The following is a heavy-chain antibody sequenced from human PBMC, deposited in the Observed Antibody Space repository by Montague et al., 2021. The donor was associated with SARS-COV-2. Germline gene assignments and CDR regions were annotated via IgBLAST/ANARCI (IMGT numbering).Heavy chain of an antibody. V-gene: IGHV3-9*01. CDR2: ISWNSGSI. D-gene: IGHD3-10*01. CDR1: GFTFDDYA. CDR3: AKDMASILRGVTPGFYYYYGMDV. J-gene: IGHJ6*02. Sequence: SLRLSWAASGFTFDDYAMHWVRQAPGKGLEWVSGISWNSGSIGYADSVKGRFTISRDNAKNSLYLQMTSLRAEDTALYYCAKDMASILRGVTPGFYYYYGMDVWGQGTTGTVAS.